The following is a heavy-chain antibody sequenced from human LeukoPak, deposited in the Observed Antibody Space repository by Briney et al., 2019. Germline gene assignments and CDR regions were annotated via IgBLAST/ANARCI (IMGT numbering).Heavy chain of an antibody. CDR3: ARDLDGYNYNYFDY. V-gene: IGHV3-11*01. CDR1: GFTFSDYY. Sequence: PGGSLRLSCAASGFTFSDYYMSWIRQAPGKGLEWVSYISSSGSTIYYAASVKGRFTISRDNAKNSLYLQMNSLRAEDTAVYYCARDLDGYNYNYFDYWGQGTLVTASS. D-gene: IGHD5-24*01. CDR2: ISSSGSTI. J-gene: IGHJ4*02.